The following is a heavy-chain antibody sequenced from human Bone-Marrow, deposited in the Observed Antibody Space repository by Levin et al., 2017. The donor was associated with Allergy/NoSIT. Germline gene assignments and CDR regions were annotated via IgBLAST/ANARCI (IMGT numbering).Heavy chain of an antibody. CDR3: ARDNDAYASGSPY. Sequence: KISCKSSGGSFGSSTITWVRQAPGQGLEWMARIIPILDRSDYAQTFQGRVTITADRSTTTAYMELSSLRSEDTAIYYCARDNDAYASGSPYWGQGTLVTVSS. V-gene: IGHV1-69*08. D-gene: IGHD3-10*01. CDR1: GGSFGSST. CDR2: IIPILDRS. J-gene: IGHJ4*02.